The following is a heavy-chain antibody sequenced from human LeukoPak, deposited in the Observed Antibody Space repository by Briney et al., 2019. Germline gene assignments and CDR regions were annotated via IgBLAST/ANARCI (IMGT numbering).Heavy chain of an antibody. CDR3: ARDRLNRFDP. CDR2: INTYDGST. Sequence: ASVKVSCKASGYRFTTYGISWVRQSPGQGLEWVGWINTYDGSTSYSQNLQARVTLTTDTSTSTVYMELRSPRSDDTAIYYCARDRLNRFDPWGQGTLVTVSA. J-gene: IGHJ5*02. V-gene: IGHV1-18*01. CDR1: GYRFTTYG.